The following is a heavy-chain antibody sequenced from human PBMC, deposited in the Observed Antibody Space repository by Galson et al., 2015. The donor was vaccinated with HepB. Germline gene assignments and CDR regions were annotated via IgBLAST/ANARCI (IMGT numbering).Heavy chain of an antibody. V-gene: IGHV4-4*07. CDR1: GGSISSYY. CDR3: ARDIVATPRARQRGYVNWFDP. CDR2: IYTSGST. J-gene: IGHJ5*02. D-gene: IGHD5-12*01. Sequence: LSLTCTVSGGSISSYYWSWIRQPAGKGLEWIGRIYTSGSTNYNPSLKSRVTMSVDTSKNQFSLKLSSVTAAVTAVYYCARDIVATPRARQRGYVNWFDPWGQGTLVTVSS.